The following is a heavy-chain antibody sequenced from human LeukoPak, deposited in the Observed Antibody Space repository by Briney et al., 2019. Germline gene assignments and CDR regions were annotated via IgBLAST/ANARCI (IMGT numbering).Heavy chain of an antibody. D-gene: IGHD3-22*01. CDR3: ARGGSSGPYDY. J-gene: IGHJ4*02. CDR1: GYSISSGYY. CDR2: IYYSGST. V-gene: IGHV4-38-2*02. Sequence: SETLSLTCTVSGYSISSGYYWSWIRQPPGKGLEWIGYIYYSGSTNYNPSLKSRVTISVDTSKNQFSLKLSSVTAADTAVYYCARGGSSGPYDYWGQGTLVTVSS.